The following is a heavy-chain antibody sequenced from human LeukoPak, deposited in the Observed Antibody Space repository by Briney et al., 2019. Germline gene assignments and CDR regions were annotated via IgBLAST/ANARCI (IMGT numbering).Heavy chain of an antibody. Sequence: HPGGSLRLSCAASGFTFSNYGMHWVRQAPGKGLEWVTFIRFDGTNKYYADSVKGRFTISRDNSKNTLYLQMNSLRAEDTAVYYCTKGPNYDILTGWRKTHNAFDLWGQGTMVTVSS. D-gene: IGHD3-9*01. CDR1: GFTFSNYG. CDR3: TKGPNYDILTGWRKTHNAFDL. V-gene: IGHV3-30*02. CDR2: IRFDGTNK. J-gene: IGHJ3*01.